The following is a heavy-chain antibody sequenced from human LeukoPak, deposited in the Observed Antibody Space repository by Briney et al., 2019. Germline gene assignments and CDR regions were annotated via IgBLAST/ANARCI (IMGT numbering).Heavy chain of an antibody. J-gene: IGHJ3*01. CDR2: VVYSGST. V-gene: IGHV4-59*08. CDR3: ARHREMDSYDAFDV. Sequence: PSETLSLTCTVSGGSIISYYWSWIRQPPGKGLEWIGFVVYSGSTNYNPSLKSRVTISIDTSNNQLSLKLSSVTAADTAVYYCARHREMDSYDAFDVWGQGTMVTVSS. D-gene: IGHD5-24*01. CDR1: GGSIISYY.